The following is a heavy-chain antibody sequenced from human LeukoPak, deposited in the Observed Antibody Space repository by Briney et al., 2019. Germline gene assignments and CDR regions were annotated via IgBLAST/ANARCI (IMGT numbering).Heavy chain of an antibody. CDR3: AGLLTPYHGSGGGGVDV. J-gene: IGHJ6*02. CDR2: ISGDGSMT. Sequence: GGSLRLSCAASGFTFSNAWMYWVRQAPGKELVWVSRISGDGSMTSYADSVKGRFTISRDNAKDTLFLQMTSLRVEDTAVYSCAGLLTPYHGSGGGGVDVWGQGTTVTVSS. V-gene: IGHV3-74*01. CDR1: GFTFSNAW. D-gene: IGHD3-10*01.